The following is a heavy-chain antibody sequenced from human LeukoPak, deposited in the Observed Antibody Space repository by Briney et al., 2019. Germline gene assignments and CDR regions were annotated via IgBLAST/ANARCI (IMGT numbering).Heavy chain of an antibody. CDR1: GGTFSSYA. CDR2: IIPIFGTA. J-gene: IGHJ6*03. Sequence: SVKVSCKASGGTFSSYAISWVRQAPGQGLEWMGGIIPIFGTANYAQKFQGRVTITTDESTSTAYMELSSLRSEDTAVYYCARVHDYVWRGPFYYMDVWGKGTTVTVSS. CDR3: ARVHDYVWRGPFYYMDV. D-gene: IGHD3-16*01. V-gene: IGHV1-69*05.